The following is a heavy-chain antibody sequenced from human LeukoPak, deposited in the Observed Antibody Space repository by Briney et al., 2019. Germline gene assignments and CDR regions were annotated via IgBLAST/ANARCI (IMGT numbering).Heavy chain of an antibody. CDR3: AKHIRQQVVRDAFDM. V-gene: IGHV3-53*01. CDR2: IYSGGGT. CDR1: GFTVSSNY. J-gene: IGHJ3*02. D-gene: IGHD6-13*01. Sequence: GGSLRLSCAASGFTVSSNYMCWVRQAPGKGLEWVSVIYSGGGTYYADSVKGRFTISRDNSKNTLYLQMESLRVEDTAVYYCAKHIRQQVVRDAFDMWGRGTMVTVSS.